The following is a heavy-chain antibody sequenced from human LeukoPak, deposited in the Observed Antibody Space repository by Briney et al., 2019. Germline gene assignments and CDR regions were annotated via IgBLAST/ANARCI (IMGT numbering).Heavy chain of an antibody. CDR2: FSGSGGPT. D-gene: IGHD2-15*01. V-gene: IGHV3-23*01. CDR1: GFTFSNYG. CDR3: AKNGDRGAYCSGGTCYPYYYYYMDV. J-gene: IGHJ6*03. Sequence: GGSLRLSCAASGFTFSNYGMSWVRQAPGKGLEWVSGFSGSGGPTYYADSVRGRFTISRDNSRNTLYLQMNSLRAEDTAIYYCAKNGDRGAYCSGGTCYPYYYYYMDVWGKGTTVTISS.